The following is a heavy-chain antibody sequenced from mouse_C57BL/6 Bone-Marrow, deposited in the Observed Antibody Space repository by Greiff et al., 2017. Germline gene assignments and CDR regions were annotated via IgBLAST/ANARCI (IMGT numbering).Heavy chain of an antibody. J-gene: IGHJ1*03. CDR2: IYPGSGST. Sequence: QVQLKQPGAELVKPGASVKMSCKASSYTFTSYWITWVKQRPGQGLEWIGDIYPGSGSTNYNEKFKSKATLTVDTSSSTSYMQLSSLTSEDSAVYYCARPYYSNYWYVDVWGTGTTVTVSS. CDR1: SYTFTSYW. V-gene: IGHV1-55*01. D-gene: IGHD2-5*01. CDR3: ARPYYSNYWYVDV.